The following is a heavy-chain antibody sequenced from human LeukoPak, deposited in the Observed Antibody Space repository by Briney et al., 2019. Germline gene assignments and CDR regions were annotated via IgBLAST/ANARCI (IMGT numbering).Heavy chain of an antibody. J-gene: IGHJ4*02. V-gene: IGHV4-39*01. CDR2: IYYSGST. D-gene: IGHD6-13*01. CDR1: GGSISSSSYY. Sequence: SETLSLTCTVSGGSISSSSYYWGWIRQPPGKGLEWIGSIYYSGSTYYNPSLKSRVTISVDTSKNQFSLKLSSVTAADTAVYYCARQSWSSSWSYHFDYWGQGTLVTVSS. CDR3: ARQSWSSSWSYHFDY.